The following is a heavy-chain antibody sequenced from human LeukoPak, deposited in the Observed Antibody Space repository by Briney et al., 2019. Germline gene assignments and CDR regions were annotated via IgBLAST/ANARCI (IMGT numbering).Heavy chain of an antibody. Sequence: GGSLRLSCAASGFTFSSYAMTWVRQAPGKGLEWVSIIYSAGNTYYAESVKGRFTISRDNSKNTLNLQMNSLRAEDTAVYYCARENRRSYYDSSGFDYWGQGTLVTVSS. V-gene: IGHV3-66*01. D-gene: IGHD3-22*01. CDR1: GFTFSSYA. CDR3: ARENRRSYYDSSGFDY. J-gene: IGHJ4*02. CDR2: IYSAGNT.